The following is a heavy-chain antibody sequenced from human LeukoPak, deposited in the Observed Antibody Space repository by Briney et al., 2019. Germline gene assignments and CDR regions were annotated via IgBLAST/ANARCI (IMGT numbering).Heavy chain of an antibody. CDR2: IFPIFGTA. CDR1: GGTFSSYA. Sequence: SVKVSCKASGGTFSSYAISWVRQAPGQGLEWMGGIFPIFGTANYAQKFQGRVTITTDESTSTAYMELSSLRSEDTAVYYCARAGQNVVVPAAMFNWFDPWGQGTLVTVSS. V-gene: IGHV1-69*05. D-gene: IGHD2-2*01. J-gene: IGHJ5*02. CDR3: ARAGQNVVVPAAMFNWFDP.